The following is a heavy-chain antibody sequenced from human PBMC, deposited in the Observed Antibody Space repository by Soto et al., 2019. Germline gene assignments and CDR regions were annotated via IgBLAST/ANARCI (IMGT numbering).Heavy chain of an antibody. V-gene: IGHV3-33*01. CDR3: ARDAGHSSSWYRTLNYYYGMDV. CDR1: GFTFSSYG. Sequence: GGSLRLSCAASGFTFSSYGMHWARQAPGKGLEWVAVIWYDGSNKYYADSVKGRFTISRDNSKNTLYLQMNSLRAEDTAVYYCARDAGHSSSWYRTLNYYYGMDVWGQGTTVTVSS. D-gene: IGHD6-13*01. J-gene: IGHJ6*02. CDR2: IWYDGSNK.